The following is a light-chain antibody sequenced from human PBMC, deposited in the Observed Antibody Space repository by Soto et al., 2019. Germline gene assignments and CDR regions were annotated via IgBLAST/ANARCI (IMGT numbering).Light chain of an antibody. J-gene: IGKJ2*01. CDR3: QQYGSSPLYT. CDR1: QSITSSS. Sequence: VLTQSPGTLSLSPGERATLSCRASQSITSSSLTWYQKKPGQAPRLLIYGTSSRATGIPERFSCSGSGTDFTLTISSLEPEDFAVYYCQQYGSSPLYTFGQGTKLEV. CDR2: GTS. V-gene: IGKV3-20*01.